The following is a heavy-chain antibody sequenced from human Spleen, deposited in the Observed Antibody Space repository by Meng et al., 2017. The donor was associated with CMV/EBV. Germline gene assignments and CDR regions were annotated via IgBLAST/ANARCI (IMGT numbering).Heavy chain of an antibody. CDR3: AVDLRDGYSN. CDR1: GYIFTELY. J-gene: IGHJ4*02. Sequence: ASVKVSCKVSGYIFTELYMHWVRQAPGKGLEWMGGFDPGNGEEVYAQRFQGRVTMNDDTSTETGYMELTSLGFDDTAVYYCAVDLRDGYSNWGQGTLVTVSS. D-gene: IGHD5-24*01. CDR2: FDPGNGEE. V-gene: IGHV1-24*01.